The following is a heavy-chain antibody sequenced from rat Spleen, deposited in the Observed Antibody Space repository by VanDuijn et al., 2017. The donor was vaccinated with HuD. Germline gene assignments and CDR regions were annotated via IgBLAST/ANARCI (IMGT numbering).Heavy chain of an antibody. CDR3: ATPTYYGYTGYFDY. V-gene: IGHV5-25*01. J-gene: IGHJ2*01. CDR1: GFTFSNYD. Sequence: EVQLVESGGDLVQPGRSMILSCAASGFTFSNYDMAWVRQAPAKGLEWVASINYDGIITYYRDSVKGRFTVSRDNAKSTLYLQMDSRRSEDTANYCCATPTYYGYTGYFDYWGQGVMVTVSS. CDR2: INYDGIIT. D-gene: IGHD1-9*01.